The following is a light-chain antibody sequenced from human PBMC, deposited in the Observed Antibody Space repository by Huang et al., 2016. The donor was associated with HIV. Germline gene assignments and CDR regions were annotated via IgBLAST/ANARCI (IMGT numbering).Light chain of an antibody. J-gene: IGKJ2*01. CDR3: QQYYSSPRA. CDR1: QSVLYSSNNKNY. V-gene: IGKV4-1*01. Sequence: DIVMTQSPDSLSVSLGERATINCKSSQSVLYSSNNKNYVAWYQQKPGQPPKLLIYWASTRESGVPDRFTGGGSGTDFTLTISSLQAEDVAVYYCQQYYSSPRAFGQGTKLEI. CDR2: WAS.